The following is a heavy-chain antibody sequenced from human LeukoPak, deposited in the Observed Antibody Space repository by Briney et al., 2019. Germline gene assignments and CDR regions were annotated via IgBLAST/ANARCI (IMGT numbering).Heavy chain of an antibody. CDR3: ARDYYYGSGSYLK. CDR1: GFTFTSYW. CDR2: IKPDGSEK. Sequence: GGSLRLSCAASGFTFTSYWMSWVRQAPGKGLEWVANIKPDGSEKYYVDSVKGRFTISRDNAKNSLYLQMNSLRAEDMAVYYCARDYYYGSGSYLKWGQGTLVTVSS. D-gene: IGHD3-10*01. J-gene: IGHJ4*02. V-gene: IGHV3-7*01.